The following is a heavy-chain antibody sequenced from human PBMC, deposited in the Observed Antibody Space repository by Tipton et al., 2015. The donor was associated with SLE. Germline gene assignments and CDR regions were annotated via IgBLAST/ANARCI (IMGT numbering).Heavy chain of an antibody. CDR3: ARVNGTYGGSFDI. CDR1: GFSFSSYW. D-gene: IGHD4-23*01. Sequence: SLRLSCAAPGFSFSSYWMTWVRQAPGKGLEWVPIIKQDGSDEYYVDSVKGRFTISRDNAKNSLFVQMHNLRAGDTAVYYCARVNGTYGGSFDIWGQGTTVTVSS. J-gene: IGHJ3*02. CDR2: IKQDGSDE. V-gene: IGHV3-7*01.